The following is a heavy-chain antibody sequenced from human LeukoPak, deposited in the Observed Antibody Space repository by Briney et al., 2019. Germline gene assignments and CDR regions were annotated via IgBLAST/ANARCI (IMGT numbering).Heavy chain of an antibody. J-gene: IGHJ3*02. CDR1: GGSISSGSYY. V-gene: IGHV4-61*02. CDR2: IYTSGST. Sequence: SQTLSLTCTVSGGSISSGSYYWSWIRQPAGKGLEWIGRIYTSGSTNYNPSLKSRVTISVDTSKNQFSLKLSPVTAADTAVYYCARGVRSRWYGNAFDIWGQGTMVTVSS. CDR3: ARGVRSRWYGNAFDI. D-gene: IGHD6-13*01.